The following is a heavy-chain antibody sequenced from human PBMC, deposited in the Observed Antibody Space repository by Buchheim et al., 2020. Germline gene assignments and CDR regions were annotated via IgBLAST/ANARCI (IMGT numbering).Heavy chain of an antibody. Sequence: EVQLVESGGGLVQPGGSLRLSCAASGFTFSSYWMSWVRQAPGKGLEWVANIKQDGSEKYYVDFVKGRFTISRDNAKNSLYLQMNSLRAEDTAVYYCARAWAAAILHYYYGMDVWGQGTT. J-gene: IGHJ6*02. V-gene: IGHV3-7*01. CDR3: ARAWAAAILHYYYGMDV. CDR1: GFTFSSYW. D-gene: IGHD2-2*02. CDR2: IKQDGSEK.